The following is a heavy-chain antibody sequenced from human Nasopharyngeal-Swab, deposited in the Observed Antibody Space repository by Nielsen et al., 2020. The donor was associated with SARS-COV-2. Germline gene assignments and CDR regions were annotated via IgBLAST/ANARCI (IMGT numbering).Heavy chain of an antibody. Sequence: GESLTISCQGSGYTFSSYWIAWVRQMPGKGLEWMGMIYPSDSDTRYSPYFQGQVTMSVDKSINTAYLHWSSLKASDTAMYYCARHGGFCSSTNCYGGWFDPWGQGTQVIVSS. CDR3: ARHGGFCSSTNCYGGWFDP. J-gene: IGHJ5*02. D-gene: IGHD2-2*01. CDR1: GYTFSSYW. V-gene: IGHV5-51*01. CDR2: IYPSDSDT.